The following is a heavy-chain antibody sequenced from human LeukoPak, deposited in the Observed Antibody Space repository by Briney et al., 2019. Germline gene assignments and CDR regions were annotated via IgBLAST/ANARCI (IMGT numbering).Heavy chain of an antibody. D-gene: IGHD2-15*01. J-gene: IGHJ4*02. Sequence: PGRSLRLSCAASGFTFSSYGMHWVRQAPGKGLEWVAVICYDGSNKYYGDSVKGRFTISRDNSKNTLYLQMNSLRAEDTAVYYCANDGGKISYWGQGTLVTVSS. V-gene: IGHV3-33*06. CDR3: ANDGGKISY. CDR2: ICYDGSNK. CDR1: GFTFSSYG.